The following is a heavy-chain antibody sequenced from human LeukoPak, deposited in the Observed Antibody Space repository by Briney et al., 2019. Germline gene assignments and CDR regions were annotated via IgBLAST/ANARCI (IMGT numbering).Heavy chain of an antibody. CDR1: GFNFDDYA. Sequence: GRSLRLSCAASGFNFDDYAMHWVRQAPGKGLEWVSSISWNSGSIGYADSVKGRFTISRDNAKNSLYLQMNSLRAEDTALYYCAKSRRGHDAFDIWGQGTMVTVSS. CDR2: ISWNSGSI. V-gene: IGHV3-9*01. J-gene: IGHJ3*02. CDR3: AKSRRGHDAFDI.